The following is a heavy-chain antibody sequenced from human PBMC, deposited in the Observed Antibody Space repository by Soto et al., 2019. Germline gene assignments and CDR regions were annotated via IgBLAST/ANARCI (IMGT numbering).Heavy chain of an antibody. D-gene: IGHD6-13*01. V-gene: IGHV1-69*13. CDR2: IIPIFGTA. CDR1: GGTFSSYA. Sequence: EASVKVSCKASGGTFSSYAISWVRQAPGQGLEWMGGIIPIFGTANYAQKFQGRVTITADESTSTAYMELSSLRSEDTAVYYCARVTGYSSSWYFPDDYYYYYGMDVWGQGTTVTVSS. J-gene: IGHJ6*02. CDR3: ARVTGYSSSWYFPDDYYYYYGMDV.